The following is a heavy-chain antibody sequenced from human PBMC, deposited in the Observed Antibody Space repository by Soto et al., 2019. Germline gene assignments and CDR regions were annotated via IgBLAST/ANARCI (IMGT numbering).Heavy chain of an antibody. CDR1: GSISSSSYY. CDR3: ARVLRGWFDP. J-gene: IGHJ5*02. Sequence: GSISSSSYYWGWIRQPPGKGLEWIGSIYYSGITNYKASLKSRVTMSVDKTKNDVSLKLTSVTAADTAVYYCARVLRGWFDPWGQGTPVTVSP. CDR2: IYYSGIT. V-gene: IGHV4-39*07.